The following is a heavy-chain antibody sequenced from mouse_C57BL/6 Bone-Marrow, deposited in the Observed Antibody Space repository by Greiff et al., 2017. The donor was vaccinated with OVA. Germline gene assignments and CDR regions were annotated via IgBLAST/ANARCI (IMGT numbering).Heavy chain of an antibody. CDR2: IDPSDSES. CDR1: GYTFTNYW. D-gene: IGHD2-1*01. V-gene: IGHV1-52*01. J-gene: IGHJ4*01. CDR3: ASTDCGNLYYAMDY. Sequence: QVQLQQPGAELVRPGSSVKLSCKASGYTFTNYWMHWVKQRPIQGLEWIGNIDPSDSESHYNQKFKDKATLTVAKSSSTAYMQLHSLTSEDSAVYYCASTDCGNLYYAMDYWGQGTSVTVSS.